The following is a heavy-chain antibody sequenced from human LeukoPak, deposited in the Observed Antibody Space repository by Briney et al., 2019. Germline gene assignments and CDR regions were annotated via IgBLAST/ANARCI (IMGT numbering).Heavy chain of an antibody. CDR2: VIPNSGGT. V-gene: IGHV1-2*02. CDR3: SRGSYITSTDY. Sequence: GASVKVSCKASGYTFTDYYIHWVRQAPGQGLEWMGWVIPNSGGTNYAQKFQGRVTMTRDTSISTAYMELSKLRSDDTAVYYCSRGSYITSTDYWGQGTLVIVSS. D-gene: IGHD6-6*01. CDR1: GYTFTDYY. J-gene: IGHJ4*02.